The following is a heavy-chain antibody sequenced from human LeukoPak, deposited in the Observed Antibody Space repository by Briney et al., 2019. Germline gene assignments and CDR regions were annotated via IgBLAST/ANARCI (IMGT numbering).Heavy chain of an antibody. D-gene: IGHD2-15*01. Sequence: GASVKVSCKASGYTFTSYDINWVRQATGQGLEWMGWMNPNSGITGYAQKFQARVSMTRNTSISTAYMELSSLRSEDTAVYYCTRGLVVLSATSWAFDIWGHGTMVTVSS. J-gene: IGHJ3*02. CDR2: MNPNSGIT. CDR3: TRGLVVLSATSWAFDI. V-gene: IGHV1-8*01. CDR1: GYTFTSYD.